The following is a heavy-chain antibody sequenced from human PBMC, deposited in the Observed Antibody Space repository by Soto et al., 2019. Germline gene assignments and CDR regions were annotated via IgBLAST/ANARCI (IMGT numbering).Heavy chain of an antibody. V-gene: IGHV4-34*01. CDR2: INHSGST. CDR1: GGSFSSYY. Sequence: PSETLSLTCAVSGGSFSSYYWSWIRQPPGKGLEWIGEINHSGSTNYNPSLKSRVTISVDTSKNQFSLKLSSVTAADTAVYYCARDHTPLNSSSWYIWFDPWGQGTLVTVSS. CDR3: ARDHTPLNSSSWYIWFDP. D-gene: IGHD6-13*01. J-gene: IGHJ5*02.